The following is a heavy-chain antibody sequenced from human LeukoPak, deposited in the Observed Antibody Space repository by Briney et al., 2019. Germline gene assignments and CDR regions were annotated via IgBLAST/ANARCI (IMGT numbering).Heavy chain of an antibody. Sequence: SETLSLTCTVSGGSISSYYWSWIRQPPGKGLEWIGYIYYSGSTNYNPSLKSRVTISVDTSKNQFSLKLSSVTAADTAVYYCARLRNYYDSSGYYRAFDIWGQGAMVTVSS. CDR3: ARLRNYYDSSGYYRAFDI. CDR1: GGSISSYY. V-gene: IGHV4-59*08. J-gene: IGHJ3*02. D-gene: IGHD3-22*01. CDR2: IYYSGST.